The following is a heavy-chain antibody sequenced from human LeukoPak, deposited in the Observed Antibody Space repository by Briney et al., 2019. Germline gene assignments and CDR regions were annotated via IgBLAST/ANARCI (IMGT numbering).Heavy chain of an antibody. CDR2: IIPIFGTA. D-gene: IGHD3-9*01. Sequence: SVKVSCKASGGTFTSYAISWVRQAPGQGLEWMGGIIPIFGTANYAQKFQGRVTITADESTSTAYMELSSLRSEDTAVYYCARTLVFDPLRMAYNWFDPWGQGTLVTVSS. CDR1: GGTFTSYA. J-gene: IGHJ5*02. CDR3: ARTLVFDPLRMAYNWFDP. V-gene: IGHV1-69*13.